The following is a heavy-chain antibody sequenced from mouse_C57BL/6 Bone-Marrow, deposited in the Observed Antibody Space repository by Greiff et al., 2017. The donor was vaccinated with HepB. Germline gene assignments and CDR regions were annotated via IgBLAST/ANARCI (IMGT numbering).Heavy chain of an antibody. Sequence: EVKLVESEGGLVQPGSSMKLSCTASGFTFSDYYMAWVRQVPEKGLEWVANINYDGSSTYYLDSLKSRFIISRDNAKNILYLQMSSLKSEDTATYYCARESYGSSPFAYWGQGTLVTVSA. CDR2: INYDGSST. CDR3: ARESYGSSPFAY. J-gene: IGHJ3*01. CDR1: GFTFSDYY. V-gene: IGHV5-16*01. D-gene: IGHD1-1*01.